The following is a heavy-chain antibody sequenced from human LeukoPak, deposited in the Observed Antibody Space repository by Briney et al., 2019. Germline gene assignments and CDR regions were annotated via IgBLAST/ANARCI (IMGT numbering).Heavy chain of an antibody. CDR3: ARTAITMIVVDLHVNWYFDL. J-gene: IGHJ2*01. V-gene: IGHV3-74*01. Sequence: GGSLRLSCAASGFTFSTYWMHWVRQAPGKGLVWVSRINSDGTSTIYADSVKGRFTISRDNAKNTLYLQVNSVKAEDTAVYYCARTAITMIVVDLHVNWYFDLWGRGTLVTVSS. D-gene: IGHD3-22*01. CDR2: INSDGTST. CDR1: GFTFSTYW.